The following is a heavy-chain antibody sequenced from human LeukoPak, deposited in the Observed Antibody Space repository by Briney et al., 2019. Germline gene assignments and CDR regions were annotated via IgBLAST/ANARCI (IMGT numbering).Heavy chain of an antibody. CDR2: ISYDGNNK. Sequence: GGSLRLSCAASGFTFSSYGMHWVRQAPGKGLEWVAIISYDGNNKYYADSVKGRFTISRDNSKNTLYLQMNSLRPEDTAVYYCASESSSGWLFFDYWGQGTLVTVSS. CDR3: ASESSSGWLFFDY. V-gene: IGHV3-30*03. CDR1: GFTFSSYG. D-gene: IGHD6-19*01. J-gene: IGHJ4*02.